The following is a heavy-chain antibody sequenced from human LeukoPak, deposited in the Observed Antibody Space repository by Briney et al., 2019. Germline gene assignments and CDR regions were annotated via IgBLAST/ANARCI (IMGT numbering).Heavy chain of an antibody. D-gene: IGHD6-19*01. Sequence: PGGSLRLSCAASGFTFSNYAMSWVRQAPGKGLEWVSAISGSGGSTNHADSVKGRFTISRDNSKNTLYLQMNSLRAEDTAVYYCAKDPSGWYDHYFEYWGRGTLVTVSS. J-gene: IGHJ4*02. CDR3: AKDPSGWYDHYFEY. CDR2: ISGSGGST. CDR1: GFTFSNYA. V-gene: IGHV3-23*01.